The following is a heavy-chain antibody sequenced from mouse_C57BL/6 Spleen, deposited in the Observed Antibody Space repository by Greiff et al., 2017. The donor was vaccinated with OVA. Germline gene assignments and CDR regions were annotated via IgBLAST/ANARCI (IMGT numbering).Heavy chain of an antibody. D-gene: IGHD2-5*01. Sequence: EVQLQESGGGLVQPKGSLKLSCAASGFSFNTYAMNWVRQAPGKGLEWVARIRSKSNNYATYYADSVKDRFTISRDDSESMLYLQMNNLKTEDTAMYYCVRHHSNYGDFDYWGQGTTLTVSS. V-gene: IGHV10-1*01. CDR2: IRSKSNNYAT. CDR1: GFSFNTYA. CDR3: VRHHSNYGDFDY. J-gene: IGHJ2*01.